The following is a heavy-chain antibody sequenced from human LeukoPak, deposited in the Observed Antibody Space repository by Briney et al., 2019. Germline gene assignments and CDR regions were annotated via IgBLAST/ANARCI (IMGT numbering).Heavy chain of an antibody. CDR1: GYTFTSYY. CDR3: ARADPDYYDSSGYYYVGAFDI. V-gene: IGHV1-46*01. CDR2: INPSGGST. J-gene: IGHJ3*02. Sequence: ASVKVSCKASGYTFTSYYMHWVRQAPGQGLEWMGIINPSGGSTSYAQKFQGRVTMTRDTSTSTVYMELSSLRSEDTAVYYCARADPDYYDSSGYYYVGAFDIWGQGTMVTVSS. D-gene: IGHD3-22*01.